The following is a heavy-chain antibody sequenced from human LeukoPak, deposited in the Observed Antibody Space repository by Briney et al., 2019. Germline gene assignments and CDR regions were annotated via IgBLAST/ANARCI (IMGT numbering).Heavy chain of an antibody. V-gene: IGHV1-18*01. D-gene: IGHD3-9*01. J-gene: IGHJ3*02. Sequence: DSVKVSCKAAGYTFTRYAMHWVRQAPGQGLEWMGWISAFNDNTNYAQNVQGRVTMTTDTSTSTAYMELRSLRSDDTAVYYCARDHYDILTGYPGDAFDIWGQGTMVTVSS. CDR1: GYTFTRYA. CDR3: ARDHYDILTGYPGDAFDI. CDR2: ISAFNDNT.